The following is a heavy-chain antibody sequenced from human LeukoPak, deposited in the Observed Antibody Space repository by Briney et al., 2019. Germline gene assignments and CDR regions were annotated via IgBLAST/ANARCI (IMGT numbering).Heavy chain of an antibody. CDR2: IRSKAYGETT. V-gene: IGHV3-49*04. D-gene: IGHD2-21*02. Sequence: GGSLRLSCTASGFTFGDYAMSWVRQAPGKGLEWVGVIRSKAYGETTEYAASVNGRFTISRDDSKSIAYLQMNSLKTEDTAVYYCVKVRVTPDYWGQGTLVTVSS. J-gene: IGHJ4*02. CDR1: GFTFGDYA. CDR3: VKVRVTPDY.